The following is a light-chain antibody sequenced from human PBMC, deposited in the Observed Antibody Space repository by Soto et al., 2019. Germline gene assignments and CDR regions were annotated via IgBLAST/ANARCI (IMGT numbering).Light chain of an antibody. CDR2: GAS. CDR1: QSISGN. J-gene: IGKJ1*01. CDR3: PQYNNWPPWT. V-gene: IGKV3-15*01. Sequence: VMTQSPATLSVSPGERATLSCRASQSISGNLTWYQQKPGQAPRLLIYGASTRATGIPARFSGSGSGTEFTLTISSLQSEDFAVYYCPQYNNWPPWTFGQGTKVEIK.